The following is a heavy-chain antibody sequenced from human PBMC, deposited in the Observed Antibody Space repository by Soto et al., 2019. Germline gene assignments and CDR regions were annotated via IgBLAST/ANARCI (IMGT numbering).Heavy chain of an antibody. V-gene: IGHV4-59*01. Sequence: SETLSLTCNVSGGSISPYYWSWIRQPPGKGPEWIGYIYYIGTTNYNPSLKSRVTMSIDTSKNQFSLKMRSLTAADTAVYYCVRDVTISFYGMDVWGPGTPVTVPS. CDR3: VRDVTISFYGMDV. D-gene: IGHD3-3*02. J-gene: IGHJ6*02. CDR1: GGSISPYY. CDR2: IYYIGTT.